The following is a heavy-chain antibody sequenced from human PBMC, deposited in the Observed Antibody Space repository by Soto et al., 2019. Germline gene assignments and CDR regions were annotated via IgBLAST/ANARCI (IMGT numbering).Heavy chain of an antibody. CDR1: GFTFSGYS. J-gene: IGHJ6*02. CDR3: ARVNESSGYSYYYSGMDV. Sequence: GSLRLSCAASGFTFSGYSMNWVRQAPGKGLEWVSSISSSSSYIYYADSVKGRFTISRDNAKNSLYLQMNSLRAEDTAVYYCARVNESSGYSYYYSGMDVWGQGTTVTVSS. D-gene: IGHD3-22*01. CDR2: ISSSSSYI. V-gene: IGHV3-21*01.